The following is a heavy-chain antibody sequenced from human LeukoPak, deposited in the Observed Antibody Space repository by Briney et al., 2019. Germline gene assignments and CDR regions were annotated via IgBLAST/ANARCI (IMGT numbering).Heavy chain of an antibody. CDR1: GFIFSDYS. J-gene: IGHJ3*01. CDR2: ISSSAYI. CDR3: ARQAVARPFDL. Sequence: GGSLRLSCVASGFIFSDYSMDWVRQAPGKGLEWVSSISSSAYIFYSDSVKGRFTISRDNAQSSLYLQMNSLRAGDTAVYYCARQAVARPFDLWGQGTMVAVSS. V-gene: IGHV3-69-1*01.